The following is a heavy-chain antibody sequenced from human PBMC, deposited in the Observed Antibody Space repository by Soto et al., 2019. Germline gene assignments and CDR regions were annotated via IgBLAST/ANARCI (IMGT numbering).Heavy chain of an antibody. D-gene: IGHD3-16*02. CDR3: ARVVGYYDYIWRSYRSPSWFDP. CDR2: IIAYNGNT. Sequence: QVQLVQSGAEVKKPGASVKVSCKASGYTFTSYGISWVRQAPGQGLGWMGWIIAYNGNTNYAQKHQGRVTRPTDTSTSTAYMELRSLRSDDTAVYYCARVVGYYDYIWRSYRSPSWFDPWGQGTLVTVSS. J-gene: IGHJ5*02. CDR1: GYTFTSYG. V-gene: IGHV1-18*01.